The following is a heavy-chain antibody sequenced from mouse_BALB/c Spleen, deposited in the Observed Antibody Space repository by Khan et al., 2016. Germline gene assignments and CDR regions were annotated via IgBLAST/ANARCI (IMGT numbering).Heavy chain of an antibody. CDR3: SRLPPWYLDV. CDR1: GNSITSDYA. V-gene: IGHV3-2*02. J-gene: IGHJ1*01. Sequence: EVELVESGPGLVKPSQSLSLTCSVTGNSITSDYAWNWIRQFPGNKLEWMGYISYSGITSYNPSLKSRMSITRDTSKNQFFLQLKSVTSEDTATYYCSRLPPWYLDVWGAGTTVTVSS. CDR2: ISYSGIT.